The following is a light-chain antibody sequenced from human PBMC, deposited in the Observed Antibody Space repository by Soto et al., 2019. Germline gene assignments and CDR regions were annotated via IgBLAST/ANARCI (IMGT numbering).Light chain of an antibody. V-gene: IGKV3-20*01. Sequence: IVLTQSPGTLSLSPWERATLSCRASQSVSSSYLAWYQQKPGQAPRLLIYDASNRATGIPARFSGSGSGTDFTLTISSLEPEDFAVYYCQQYGSSPPITFGQGTRLEIK. CDR3: QQYGSSPPIT. CDR2: DAS. J-gene: IGKJ5*01. CDR1: QSVSSSY.